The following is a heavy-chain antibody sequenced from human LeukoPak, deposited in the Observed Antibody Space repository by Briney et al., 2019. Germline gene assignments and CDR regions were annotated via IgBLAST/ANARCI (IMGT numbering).Heavy chain of an antibody. CDR3: AKDTGSPADAITMEDNAFDI. J-gene: IGHJ3*02. CDR2: ISWSSGII. V-gene: IGHV3-9*01. CDR1: GFIFGDHG. Sequence: GRSLRLSCAASGFIFGDHGMHWVRQAPGKGLEWVSGISWSSGIIGYADSVKGRFTISRDNAKNSLDLQMESLRAEDTAVYYCAKDTGSPADAITMEDNAFDIWGQGTMVTVSS. D-gene: IGHD3-3*01.